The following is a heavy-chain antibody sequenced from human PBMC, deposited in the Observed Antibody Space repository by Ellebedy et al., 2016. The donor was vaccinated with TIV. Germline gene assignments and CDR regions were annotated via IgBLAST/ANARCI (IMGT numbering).Heavy chain of an antibody. Sequence: SVTVSCXASGGTFSSYAISWVRQAPGQGLEWMGGIIPIFGTANYAQKFQGRVTITADKSTSTAYMELSSLRSEDTAVYYCARGTSSPRNYYGMDVWGQGTTVTVSS. CDR2: IIPIFGTA. CDR3: ARGTSSPRNYYGMDV. CDR1: GGTFSSYA. V-gene: IGHV1-69*06. J-gene: IGHJ6*02. D-gene: IGHD2-2*01.